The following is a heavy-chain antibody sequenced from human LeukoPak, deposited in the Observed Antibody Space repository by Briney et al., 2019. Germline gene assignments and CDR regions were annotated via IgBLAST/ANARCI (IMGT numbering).Heavy chain of an antibody. Sequence: SETLSLTCTASGGSISSGNYYWSWIRQPAGKGLEWIGRIYTSGSTNYNPSLKSRVTISVDTSRNHFSLKLSSVTAADTALYYCARVIDVAAAGYFDSWGQGTQVTVSS. CDR3: ARVIDVAAAGYFDS. CDR1: GGSISSGNYY. CDR2: IYTSGST. J-gene: IGHJ4*02. D-gene: IGHD6-13*01. V-gene: IGHV4-61*02.